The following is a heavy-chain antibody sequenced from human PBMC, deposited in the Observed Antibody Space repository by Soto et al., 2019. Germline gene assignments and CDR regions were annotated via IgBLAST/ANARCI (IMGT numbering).Heavy chain of an antibody. D-gene: IGHD6-6*01. CDR3: AGDLIAVRPGWFDP. V-gene: IGHV1-18*01. CDR2: ISAYNGNT. Sequence: ASVKVSCKASGYTFSSYGISWVRQAPGQGLEWMGWISAYNGNTNYAQKFQGRVTMTTDTSTSTAYMELRSLTSDDTAVYYCAGDLIAVRPGWFDPWGQGTLFTVSS. J-gene: IGHJ5*02. CDR1: GYTFSSYG.